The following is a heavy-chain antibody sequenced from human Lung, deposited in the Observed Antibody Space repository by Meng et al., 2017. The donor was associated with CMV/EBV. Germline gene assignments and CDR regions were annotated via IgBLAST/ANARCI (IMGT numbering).Heavy chain of an antibody. D-gene: IGHD3-3*01. CDR3: ARNYEFWSGYLMDV. J-gene: IGHJ6*04. Sequence: SXKISXAASTFSLSDYSMSWIRQAPGRGLEWLSYISSSGSSMYYADSVRGRFTISRDNAKRSLYLQMNGLRAEDTAVYYCARNYEFWSGYLMDVWGKGTXVTVAS. CDR1: TFSLSDYS. CDR2: ISSSGSSM. V-gene: IGHV3-11*01.